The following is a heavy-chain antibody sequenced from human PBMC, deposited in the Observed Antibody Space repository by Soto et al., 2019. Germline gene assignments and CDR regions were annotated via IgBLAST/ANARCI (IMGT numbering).Heavy chain of an antibody. D-gene: IGHD3-3*01. V-gene: IGHV4-30-4*01. CDR2: IYYSGST. J-gene: IGHJ4*02. CDR3: ARREFWSGFDY. CDR1: GGSISSGDYY. Sequence: KPSETLSLTCTVSGGSISSGDYYWSWIRQPPGKGLEWIGYIYYSGSTYYNPSLKSRVTISVDTSKNQFSLKLSSVTAADTAVYYCARREFWSGFDYWGQGTLVTVSS.